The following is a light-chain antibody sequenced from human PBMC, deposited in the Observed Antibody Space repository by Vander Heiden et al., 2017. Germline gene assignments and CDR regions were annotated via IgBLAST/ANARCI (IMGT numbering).Light chain of an antibody. CDR1: QSISSY. CDR2: AAS. J-gene: IGKJ2*03. V-gene: IGKV1-39*01. CDR3: QQSDSTPVYS. Sequence: DMQMTQPQSSLSASVGDRLTITCRASQSISSYLNRYQQIPGYAPKLLIYAASSWQSGAPSRFTGSRSGTDFTLTISSLQPEHFAAYCCQQSDSTPVYSFGQGTKLEIK.